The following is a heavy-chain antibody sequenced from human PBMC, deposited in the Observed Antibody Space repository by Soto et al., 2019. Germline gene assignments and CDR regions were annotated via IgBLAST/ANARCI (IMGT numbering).Heavy chain of an antibody. CDR1: GFTFNSYS. D-gene: IGHD4-17*01. V-gene: IGHV3-48*01. J-gene: IGHJ3*02. CDR2: ISTTSTTV. Sequence: EVQLVESGGGLVQPGGSLRVSCAASGFTFNSYSMNWVRQAPGKGLEWVSYISTTSTTVLYAGSVRGRFTISRDNAKNSLYLQMNSLRAEDTAVYYCARDHLRDYGDYADAFAIWGQGTMVTVSS. CDR3: ARDHLRDYGDYADAFAI.